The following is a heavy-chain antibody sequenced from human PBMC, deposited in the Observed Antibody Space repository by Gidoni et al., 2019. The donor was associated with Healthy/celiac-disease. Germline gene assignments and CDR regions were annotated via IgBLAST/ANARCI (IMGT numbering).Heavy chain of an antibody. CDR2: INPNSGGT. V-gene: IGHV1-2*04. J-gene: IGHJ3*02. CDR3: AREGSYFGAFDI. D-gene: IGHD1-26*01. Sequence: INPNSGGTNYAQKLQGWVTMTRDTSISTAYMELSRLRSDDTAVYYCAREGSYFGAFDIWGQGTMVTVSS.